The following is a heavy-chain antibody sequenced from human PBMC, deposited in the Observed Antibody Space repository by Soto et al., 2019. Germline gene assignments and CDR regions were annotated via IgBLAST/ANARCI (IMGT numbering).Heavy chain of an antibody. CDR1: GGSISSYY. Sequence: QLQLQESGPGLVKPSETLSLTCTVSGGSISSYYWNWIRQPPGKGLEWIEYIYHSGATNYSPSLRRRATISVDTSKNQFSLKLSSVTAADTAVYYCASVRVFGESAFDIWGQGTMVSVSS. V-gene: IGHV4-59*01. D-gene: IGHD3-16*01. CDR3: ASVRVFGESAFDI. CDR2: IYHSGAT. J-gene: IGHJ3*02.